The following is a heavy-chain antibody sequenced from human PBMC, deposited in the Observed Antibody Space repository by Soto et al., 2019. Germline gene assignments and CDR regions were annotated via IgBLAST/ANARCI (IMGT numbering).Heavy chain of an antibody. CDR2: IIPIFGTA. V-gene: IGHV1-69*13. CDR3: ARDSSSSGWYSSFDY. CDR1: GGTFSSYA. D-gene: IGHD6-19*01. Sequence: ASVKVSCKASGGTFSSYAISWVRQAPGQGLEWMGGIIPIFGTANYAQKFQGRVTITADESTSTAYMELSSLRSEDMAVYYCARDSSSSGWYSSFDYWGQGTLVTVSS. J-gene: IGHJ4*02.